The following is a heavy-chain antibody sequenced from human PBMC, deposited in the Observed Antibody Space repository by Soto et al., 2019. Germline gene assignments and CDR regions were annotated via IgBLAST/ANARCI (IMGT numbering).Heavy chain of an antibody. CDR1: GFTFSSYS. V-gene: IGHV3-21*01. J-gene: IGHJ6*03. CDR3: ARGDIVVVPAVTDYYYYMDV. D-gene: IGHD2-2*01. CDR2: ISSSSSYI. Sequence: PGGSLRLSCAASGFTFSSYSMNWVRQAPGKGLEWVSSISSSSSYIYYADSVKGRFTISRDNAKNSLYLQMNSLRAEDTAVYYCARGDIVVVPAVTDYYYYMDVWGKGTTVTVSS.